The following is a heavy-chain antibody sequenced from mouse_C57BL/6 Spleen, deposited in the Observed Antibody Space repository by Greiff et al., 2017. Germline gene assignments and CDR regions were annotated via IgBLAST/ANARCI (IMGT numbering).Heavy chain of an antibody. D-gene: IGHD2-4*01. CDR1: GYSITSGYY. V-gene: IGHV3-6*01. Sequence: EVKLVESGPGLVKPSQSLSLTCSVTGYSITSGYYWNWIRQFPGNKLEWMGYISYDGSNNYNPSLKNRISITRDTSKNQFFLKLNSVTTEDTATYYCARYDYDGRRSHYFDYWGQGTTLTVSS. CDR3: ARYDYDGRRSHYFDY. CDR2: ISYDGSN. J-gene: IGHJ2*01.